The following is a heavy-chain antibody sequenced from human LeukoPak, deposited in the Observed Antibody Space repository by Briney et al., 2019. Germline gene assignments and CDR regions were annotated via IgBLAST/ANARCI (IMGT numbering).Heavy chain of an antibody. Sequence: GGSLRLSCAASGFTFSTYWMSWVRQAPGKGLEWVSYISSSGSDKYYPDSVKGRFTISRDNAKNSLYLQMNSLRAEDTAVYYCARRTSGAFAIWGQGTKGTVSS. V-gene: IGHV3-21*05. CDR1: GFTFSTYW. CDR3: ARRTSGAFAI. CDR2: ISSSGSDK. J-gene: IGHJ3*02.